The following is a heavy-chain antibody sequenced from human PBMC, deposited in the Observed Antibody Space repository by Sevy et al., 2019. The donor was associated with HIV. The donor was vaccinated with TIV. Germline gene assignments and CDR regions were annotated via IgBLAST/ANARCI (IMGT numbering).Heavy chain of an antibody. D-gene: IGHD2-21*02. Sequence: ASVKVSCTASGYTFTDYYIHWVRQAPGQGLECMGIINPNGGGTNYAQSFQGRVTMTRDTSTSTVYMELSSLRSEDSAVYHCARVDSCGGDCYYFDYWGQGTLVTVSS. CDR3: ARVDSCGGDCYYFDY. CDR2: INPNGGGT. V-gene: IGHV1-46*01. CDR1: GYTFTDYY. J-gene: IGHJ4*02.